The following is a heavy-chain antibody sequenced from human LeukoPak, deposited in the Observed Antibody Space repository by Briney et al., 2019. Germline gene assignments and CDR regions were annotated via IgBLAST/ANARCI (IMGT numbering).Heavy chain of an antibody. V-gene: IGHV3-30*02. D-gene: IGHD4-17*01. CDR3: AVTTSFLYYFDY. CDR1: GFTFSSYG. Sequence: AGSLRLSCAAYGFTFSSYGMHWVRQAPGKGLEWVAFIRYDGSNKYYADSVKGRFTISRDNSKNTLYLQMNSLRAEDTAVYYCAVTTSFLYYFDYWGQGTLVTVSS. J-gene: IGHJ4*02. CDR2: IRYDGSNK.